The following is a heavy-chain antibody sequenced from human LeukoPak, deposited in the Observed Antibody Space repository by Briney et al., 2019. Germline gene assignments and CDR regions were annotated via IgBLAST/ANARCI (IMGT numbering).Heavy chain of an antibody. Sequence: GSLRLSCAASGFTFSDYYMSWIRQAPGKGLEWVSYISSSGSTIYYAGSVKGRFTISRDNAKNSLYLQMNSLRAEDTAVYYCARDTSYYCSSTSCYFGAYYYYGMDVWGRGTTVTVSS. CDR3: ARDTSYYCSSTSCYFGAYYYYGMDV. V-gene: IGHV3-11*01. J-gene: IGHJ6*02. CDR1: GFTFSDYY. D-gene: IGHD2-2*01. CDR2: ISSSGSTI.